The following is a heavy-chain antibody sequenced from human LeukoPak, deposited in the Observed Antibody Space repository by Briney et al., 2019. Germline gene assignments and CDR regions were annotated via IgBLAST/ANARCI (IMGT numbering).Heavy chain of an antibody. Sequence: GGSLRLSCAASGFTFSSYAMGWVRQAPGKGLEWVSAISGSGGSTYYADSVKGRFTISRDNSKNTLYLQMNSLRAEDTAVYYCAKDSVGVAVAGTSDCWGQGTLVTVSS. J-gene: IGHJ4*02. D-gene: IGHD6-19*01. V-gene: IGHV3-23*01. CDR2: ISGSGGST. CDR3: AKDSVGVAVAGTSDC. CDR1: GFTFSSYA.